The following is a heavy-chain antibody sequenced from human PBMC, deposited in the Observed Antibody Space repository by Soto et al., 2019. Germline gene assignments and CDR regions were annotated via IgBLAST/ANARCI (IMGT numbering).Heavy chain of an antibody. CDR1: GGSISSYY. D-gene: IGHD3-10*01. CDR2: IYYSGST. J-gene: IGHJ3*02. CDR3: ARVWGGAFDI. V-gene: IGHV4-59*01. Sequence: PSETLSLTCTVTGGSISSYYWSWIRQPPGKGLEWIGYIYYSGSTNYNPSLKSRVTISVDTSKNQFSLKLSSVTAADTAVYYCARVWGGAFDIWGQGTMVT.